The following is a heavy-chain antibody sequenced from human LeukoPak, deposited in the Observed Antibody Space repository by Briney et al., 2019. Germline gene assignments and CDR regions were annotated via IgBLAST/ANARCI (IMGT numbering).Heavy chain of an antibody. Sequence: PSETLSLTCTVSGGSISSSSYYWGWIRQPPGKGLEWIGSIYYSGSTYYNPSLKSRVTISVDTSKNQFSLKLSSVTAADTAVYYCARAYHSSWYLNWFDPWGQGTLVTVSS. J-gene: IGHJ5*02. CDR2: IYYSGST. D-gene: IGHD6-13*01. CDR3: ARAYHSSWYLNWFDP. V-gene: IGHV4-39*07. CDR1: GGSISSSSYY.